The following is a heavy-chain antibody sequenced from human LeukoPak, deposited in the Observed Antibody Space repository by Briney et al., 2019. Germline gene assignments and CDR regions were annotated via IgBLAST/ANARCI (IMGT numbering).Heavy chain of an antibody. Sequence: SETLSLTCTVSGGSISSYYWSWIRQSPGKGLEWIGYIYYSGITNYNPSLKNRGTISVDTYKNQFSLELRSVTAADTEVYYCGREVGATLYWGQGTLVTVSS. D-gene: IGHD1-26*01. CDR3: GREVGATLY. CDR2: IYYSGIT. J-gene: IGHJ4*02. CDR1: GGSISSYY. V-gene: IGHV4-59*01.